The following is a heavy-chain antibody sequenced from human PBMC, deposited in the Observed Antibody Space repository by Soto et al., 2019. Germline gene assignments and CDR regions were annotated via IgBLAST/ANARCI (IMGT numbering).Heavy chain of an antibody. D-gene: IGHD3-10*01. CDR1: GFTVSSNY. Sequence: EVQLVESGGGLVQPGGSLRLSCAASGFTVSSNYMSWVRQAPGKGLEWVSVIYSGGSTYYADSVKGRFTISRDNSKNTLYLQMNSLRAEDTAVYYCARDMVRGRYAEYFQHWGQGTLVTVSS. J-gene: IGHJ1*01. V-gene: IGHV3-66*01. CDR3: ARDMVRGRYAEYFQH. CDR2: IYSGGST.